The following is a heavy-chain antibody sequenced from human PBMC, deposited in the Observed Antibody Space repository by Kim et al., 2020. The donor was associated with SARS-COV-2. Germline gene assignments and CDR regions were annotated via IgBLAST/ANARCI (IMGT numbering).Heavy chain of an antibody. CDR3: TRVPGTPLAFWDAFDI. J-gene: IGHJ3*02. Sequence: SVKGRFTISRDESKNTAYLQMNSLKTEDTAVYFCTRVPGTPLAFWDAFDIWGQGTMVTVSS. V-gene: IGHV3-73*01. D-gene: IGHD1-1*01.